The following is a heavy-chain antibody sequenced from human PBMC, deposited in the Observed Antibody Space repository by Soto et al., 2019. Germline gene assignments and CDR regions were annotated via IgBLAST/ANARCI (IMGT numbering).Heavy chain of an antibody. Sequence: GASVKVSCKASGYTFTSCGISWVRQAPGQGLEWMGWISAYNGNTNYAQKLQGRVTMTTDTSTSTAYMELRSLRSDDTAVYYCARDGITGTTRYYYYMDVWGKGTTVTVSS. CDR3: ARDGITGTTRYYYYMDV. D-gene: IGHD1-7*01. J-gene: IGHJ6*03. V-gene: IGHV1-18*01. CDR2: ISAYNGNT. CDR1: GYTFTSCG.